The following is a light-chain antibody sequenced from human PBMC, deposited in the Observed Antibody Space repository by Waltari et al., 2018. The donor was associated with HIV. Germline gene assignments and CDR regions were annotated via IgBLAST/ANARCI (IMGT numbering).Light chain of an antibody. CDR2: EAS. J-gene: IGKJ1*01. CDR3: QQYNSWPRT. Sequence: EIEMTQSPATLSVSPGERATLSCRASQSVSSNLAWYQQKFGQAPRLLIYEASTRATGMPARFSGSGSRTEFTLTISSLQSEEFAAYYCQQYNSWPRTFGQGTKVEIK. CDR1: QSVSSN. V-gene: IGKV3-15*01.